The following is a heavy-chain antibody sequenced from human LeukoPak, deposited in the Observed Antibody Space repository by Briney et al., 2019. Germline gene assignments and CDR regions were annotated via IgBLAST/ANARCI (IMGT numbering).Heavy chain of an antibody. CDR1: GFTFSSYS. CDR2: ISSSSSTI. Sequence: PGGFLRLSCAASGFTFSSYSMNWVRQAPGKGLEWVSYISSSSSTIYYADSVKGRFTISRDNAKNSLYLQMNSLRAEDTAVYYCARVYGDYFHYWGQGTLVTVSS. V-gene: IGHV3-48*01. CDR3: ARVYGDYFHY. D-gene: IGHD4-17*01. J-gene: IGHJ4*02.